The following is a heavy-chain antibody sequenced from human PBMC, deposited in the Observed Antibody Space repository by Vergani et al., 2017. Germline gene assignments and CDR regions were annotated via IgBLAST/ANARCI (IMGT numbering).Heavy chain of an antibody. J-gene: IGHJ4*02. CDR3: AKDEAAGIKWGPLGDFDY. D-gene: IGHD6-19*01. V-gene: IGHV3-30*18. Sequence: QVQLVESGGGVVQPGRSLRLSCAASGFTFSSYGMHWVRQAPGKGLEWVAVISYDGSNKYYADSVKGRFTISRDNSKNTLYLQMNSLRAEDTAVYYCAKDEAAGIKWGPLGDFDYWGQGTLVTVSS. CDR1: GFTFSSYG. CDR2: ISYDGSNK.